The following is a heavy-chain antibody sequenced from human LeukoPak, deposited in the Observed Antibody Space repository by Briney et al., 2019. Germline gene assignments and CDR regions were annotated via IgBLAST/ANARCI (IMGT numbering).Heavy chain of an antibody. V-gene: IGHV3-73*01. CDR1: GFTFSDSA. CDR3: TRHHIGATPFDY. Sequence: GGSLRLSCAASGFTFSDSAFHWVRQASGKGLEWVGRIRSKPNSYATAYTASVKGRFTISRDDSKNTAYLQMNSLNTEDMAMYYCTRHHIGATPFDYWGQGTLVTVSS. D-gene: IGHD4/OR15-4a*01. J-gene: IGHJ4*02. CDR2: IRSKPNSYAT.